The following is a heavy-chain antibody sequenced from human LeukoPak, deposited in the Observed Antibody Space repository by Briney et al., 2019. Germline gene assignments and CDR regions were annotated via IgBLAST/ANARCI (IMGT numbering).Heavy chain of an antibody. V-gene: IGHV4-39*01. Sequence: SETLSLTCTVSGGSISSSSYYWGWLRQPPGKGLEWIGSIYYSGSTYYNPSLKSRVTISVDTSKNQFSLKLSSVTAADTAVYYCARPHLYYYDSSGTTNWFDPWGQGTLVTVSS. CDR3: ARPHLYYYDSSGTTNWFDP. CDR1: GGSISSSSYY. D-gene: IGHD3-22*01. CDR2: IYYSGST. J-gene: IGHJ5*02.